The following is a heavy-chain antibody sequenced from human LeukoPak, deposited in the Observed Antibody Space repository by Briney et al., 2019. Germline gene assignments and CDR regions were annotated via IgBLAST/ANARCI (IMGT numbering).Heavy chain of an antibody. Sequence: PSQTLSLICAISGDSVSSNSAAWNWIRQSPSRGLEWLGRTYYRSKWYNDYAVSVKSRITINPDASKNQFSLQLNSVTPEDTAVYYCARDDGAVAGAPFDYWGQGTLVTVSS. CDR1: GDSVSSNSAA. CDR3: ARDDGAVAGAPFDY. D-gene: IGHD6-19*01. V-gene: IGHV6-1*01. J-gene: IGHJ4*02. CDR2: TYYRSKWYN.